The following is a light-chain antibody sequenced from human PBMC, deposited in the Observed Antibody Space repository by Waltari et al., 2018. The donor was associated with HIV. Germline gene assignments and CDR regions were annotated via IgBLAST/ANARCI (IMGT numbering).Light chain of an antibody. V-gene: IGKV1-39*01. CDR2: DAS. CDR3: LQSFTAPLT. CDR1: QDIVNY. J-gene: IGKJ3*01. Sequence: DIQMTQSPSSLSASVGDRVTITCRASQDIVNYLVWFQQKPGKAPNLLIFDASTLQSGVPSRFSGSGSGTDFTLTISSLQAEDFATYYCLQSFTAPLTFGPGTKVDVK.